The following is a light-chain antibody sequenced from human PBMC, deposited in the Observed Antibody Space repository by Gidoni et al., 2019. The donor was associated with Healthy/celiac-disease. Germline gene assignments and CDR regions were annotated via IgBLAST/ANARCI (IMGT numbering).Light chain of an antibody. Sequence: DIQMPQSPSTLSASVGDRVTITCRASQSISSWLAWYQQKPGKAPKLLIYDASSLESGVPSRFSGSGSGTEFTLTISSLQPDDFATYYCQQYNSYSTTFGQXTKLEI. CDR3: QQYNSYSTT. CDR2: DAS. V-gene: IGKV1-5*01. J-gene: IGKJ2*01. CDR1: QSISSW.